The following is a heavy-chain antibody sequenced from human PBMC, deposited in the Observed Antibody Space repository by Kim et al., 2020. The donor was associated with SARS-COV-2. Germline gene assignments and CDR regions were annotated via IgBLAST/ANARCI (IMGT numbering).Heavy chain of an antibody. CDR3: ARPRSSSWNVALDI. CDR1: GNRFTNYW. CDR2: ISLGDSNT. D-gene: IGHD2-2*01. V-gene: IGHV5-51*01. Sequence: GESLKISCTGSGNRFTNYWIAWVRQMPRKGLEWMGIISLGDSNTRYSPSFQGQVTISADKSITTVYLQWSSLKASDTAMYYCARPRSSSWNVALDIWGQGTMVTVSS. J-gene: IGHJ3*02.